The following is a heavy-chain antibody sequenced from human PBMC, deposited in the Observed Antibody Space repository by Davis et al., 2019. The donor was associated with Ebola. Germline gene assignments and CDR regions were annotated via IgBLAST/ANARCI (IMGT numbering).Heavy chain of an antibody. J-gene: IGHJ2*01. D-gene: IGHD6-19*01. V-gene: IGHV1-2*04. Sequence: AASVKVSCKASGYTFTGYYMHWVRQAPGQGLEWMGWINPNSGGTNYAQKFQGWVTMIRDTSISTAYMELSRLRSDDTAVYYCARGKAVAGRPYGWYFDLWGRGTLVTVSS. CDR3: ARGKAVAGRPYGWYFDL. CDR2: INPNSGGT. CDR1: GYTFTGYY.